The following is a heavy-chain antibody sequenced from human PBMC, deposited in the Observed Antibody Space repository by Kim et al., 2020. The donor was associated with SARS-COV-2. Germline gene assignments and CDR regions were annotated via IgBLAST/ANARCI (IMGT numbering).Heavy chain of an antibody. D-gene: IGHD1-1*01. V-gene: IGHV4-59*01. CDR3: ARDITTGTTYYYYGMDV. Sequence: LKSRLTISGDTSKNQFSLKLSSVTAADTAVYYCARDITTGTTYYYYGMDVLGQGTTVTVSS. J-gene: IGHJ6*02.